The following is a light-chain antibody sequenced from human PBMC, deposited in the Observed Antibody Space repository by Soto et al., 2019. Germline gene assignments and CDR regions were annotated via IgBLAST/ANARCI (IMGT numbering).Light chain of an antibody. CDR1: QSVTSN. CDR3: QQYGSSPLT. CDR2: GAS. Sequence: EIVMTQSPATLSVSPGDIATLSFSASQSVTSNLAWYQQKPGQAPRLLMYGASSRATGIPDRFSGSGSGTDFTLTISRLEPEDFAVYYCQQYGSSPLTFGGGTKVDIK. J-gene: IGKJ4*01. V-gene: IGKV3-20*01.